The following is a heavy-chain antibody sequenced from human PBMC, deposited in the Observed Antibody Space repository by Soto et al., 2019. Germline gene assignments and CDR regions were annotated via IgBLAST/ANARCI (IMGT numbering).Heavy chain of an antibody. Sequence: SETLSLTCTVSGGSISSYYWSWIRQPPGKGLEWIGYIYYSGSTNYNPSLKSRVTISVDTSKNQFSLKLSSVTAADTAVYYCARSLPGMAYYYYGMDVWGQGXTVTVSS. J-gene: IGHJ6*02. D-gene: IGHD2-2*01. CDR1: GGSISSYY. CDR2: IYYSGST. V-gene: IGHV4-59*01. CDR3: ARSLPGMAYYYYGMDV.